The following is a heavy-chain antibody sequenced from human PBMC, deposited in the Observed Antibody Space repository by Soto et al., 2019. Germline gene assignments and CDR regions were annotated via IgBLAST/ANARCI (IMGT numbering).Heavy chain of an antibody. CDR2: IYYSGST. V-gene: IGHV4-30-4*01. J-gene: IGHJ6*02. CDR1: GGSISSGDYY. D-gene: IGHD5-12*01. CDR3: ARDYRGYEYYYYGMDV. Sequence: PSETLSLTCTVSGGSISSGDYYWSWIRQPPGKGLEWIGYIYYSGSTYYNPSLKSRVTISVDTSKNQFSLKLSSVTAADTAVYYCARDYRGYEYYYYGMDVWGQGTTVT.